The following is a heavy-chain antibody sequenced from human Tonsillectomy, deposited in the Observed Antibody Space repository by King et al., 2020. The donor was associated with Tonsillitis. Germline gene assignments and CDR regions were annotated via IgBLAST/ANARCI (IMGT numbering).Heavy chain of an antibody. CDR3: ARDEEVVTATLHY. CDR1: GFTFSSYA. Sequence: VQLMESGGGVVQPGRSLRLSCAASGFTFSSYAMHWVRQAPGKGLEWVAVISYDGSNKYYADSVKGRFTISRDNSKNTLYLQMNSLRAEDTAVFYCARDEEVVTATLHYWGQGTLVTVSS. CDR2: ISYDGSNK. D-gene: IGHD2-21*02. J-gene: IGHJ4*02. V-gene: IGHV3-30-3*01.